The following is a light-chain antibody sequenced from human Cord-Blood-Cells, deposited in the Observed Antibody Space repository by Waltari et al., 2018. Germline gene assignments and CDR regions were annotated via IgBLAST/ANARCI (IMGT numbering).Light chain of an antibody. CDR1: SSTIGSNY. Sequence: QSVLTQPPSASGTPGQRVTISCSGSSSTIGSNYVYLYQQLPGTAPKLLIYRNNQRPSGVSNRFSGSKSGKTASLTISGLQAEDEADYYCSSYTSSSTRVFGGGTKLTVL. V-gene: IGLV1-47*01. J-gene: IGLJ3*02. CDR2: RNN. CDR3: SSYTSSSTRV.